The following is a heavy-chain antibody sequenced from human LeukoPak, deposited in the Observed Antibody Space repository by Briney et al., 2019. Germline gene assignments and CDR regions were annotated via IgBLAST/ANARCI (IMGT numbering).Heavy chain of an antibody. CDR1: GGSFSSYY. CDR3: ARHGEWELQVDY. J-gene: IGHJ4*02. CDR2: IYYSGST. Sequence: SETLSLTCAVYGGSFSSYYWGWIRQPPGKGLEWIGSIYYSGSTYYNPSLKSRVTISVDTSKNQFSLKLSSVTAADTAVYYCARHGEWELQVDYWGQGTLVTVSS. D-gene: IGHD1-26*01. V-gene: IGHV4-39*01.